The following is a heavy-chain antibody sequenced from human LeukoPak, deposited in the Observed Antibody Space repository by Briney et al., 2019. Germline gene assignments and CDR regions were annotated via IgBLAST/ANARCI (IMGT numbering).Heavy chain of an antibody. CDR1: GFTFSRFW. Sequence: GGSLRLSCASSGFTFSRFWMHWVRQPPGKGLVWVSRIDTDGSTTTYADSVKGRFTISRDNAKNTVYLQINSLRAEDTAVYYCATLNNFGNDYWGQGVLVTVSS. CDR3: ATLNNFGNDY. CDR2: IDTDGSTT. J-gene: IGHJ4*02. D-gene: IGHD1/OR15-1a*01. V-gene: IGHV3-74*01.